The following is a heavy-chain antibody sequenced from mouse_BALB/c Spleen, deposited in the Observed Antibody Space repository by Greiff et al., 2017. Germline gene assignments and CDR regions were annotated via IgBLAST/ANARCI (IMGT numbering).Heavy chain of an antibody. CDR1: GFTFSSFG. Sequence: DVKLQESGGGLVQPGGSLKLSCAASGFTFSSFGMHWVRQAPEKGLEWVAYISSGSSTIYYADTVKGRVTISRDNPKNTLFLQMTSLRSEDTAMYYCARSIGSGYYAMDYWGQGTSVTVSS. J-gene: IGHJ4*01. CDR2: ISSGSSTI. CDR3: ARSIGSGYYAMDY. D-gene: IGHD2-14*01. V-gene: IGHV5-17*02.